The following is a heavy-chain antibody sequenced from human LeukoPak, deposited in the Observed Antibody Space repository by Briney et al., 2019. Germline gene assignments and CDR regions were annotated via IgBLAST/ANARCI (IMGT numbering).Heavy chain of an antibody. D-gene: IGHD6-13*01. CDR2: ISYDGSNK. Sequence: GRSLRLSCAASGFTFSSYGMHWVRQAPGKGPEWVAVISYDGSNKYYADSVKGRFTISRDNSKNTLYLQMNSLRAEDTAVYYCAKDSPAYSSSCPGDWGQGTLVTVSS. J-gene: IGHJ4*02. CDR1: GFTFSSYG. CDR3: AKDSPAYSSSCPGD. V-gene: IGHV3-30*18.